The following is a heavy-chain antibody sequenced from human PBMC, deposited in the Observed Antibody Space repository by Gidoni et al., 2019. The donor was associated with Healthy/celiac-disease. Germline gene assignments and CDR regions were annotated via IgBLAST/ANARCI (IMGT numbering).Heavy chain of an antibody. V-gene: IGHV4-59*01. CDR3: AREGGSGWYPHNWFDP. D-gene: IGHD6-19*01. CDR1: GGSISSYY. Sequence: QVQLQESGPGLVKPSETLSLTCTVSGGSISSYYWSWIRQPPGKGLEWIGYIYYSGSTNYNPSLKSRVTISVDTAKNQFSLKLSSVTAADTAVYYCAREGGSGWYPHNWFDPWGQGTLVTVSS. CDR2: IYYSGST. J-gene: IGHJ5*02.